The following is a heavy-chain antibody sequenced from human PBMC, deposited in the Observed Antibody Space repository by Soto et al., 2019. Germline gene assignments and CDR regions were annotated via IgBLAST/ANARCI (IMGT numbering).Heavy chain of an antibody. Sequence: LSLTCTVSGDSITRRDYYWTWIRQYPGKGLEWIGYIHHSGAAHYNPSLKSRLTISVDTSRNQFSLKLTSVTAADTAVYYCARAIGGNNWNPNWFDSWGQGTKVTVSS. CDR2: IHHSGAA. CDR3: ARAIGGNNWNPNWFDS. J-gene: IGHJ5*01. D-gene: IGHD1-20*01. V-gene: IGHV4-31*03. CDR1: GDSITRRDYY.